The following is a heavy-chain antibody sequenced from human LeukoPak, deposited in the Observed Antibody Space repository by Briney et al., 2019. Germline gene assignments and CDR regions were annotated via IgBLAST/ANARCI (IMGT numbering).Heavy chain of an antibody. V-gene: IGHV1-69*04. CDR2: IIPILGIA. CDR1: GGTFSSYA. D-gene: IGHD6-19*01. CDR3: ARGSVAGSDILDY. Sequence: GSSVKVSCKASGGTFSSYAISWVRQAPGQGLEWMGRIIPILGIANYAQKFQGRVTITADKSTSTAYMELSSLRSEDTAVYYCARGSVAGSDILDYWGQGTLVTVSS. J-gene: IGHJ4*02.